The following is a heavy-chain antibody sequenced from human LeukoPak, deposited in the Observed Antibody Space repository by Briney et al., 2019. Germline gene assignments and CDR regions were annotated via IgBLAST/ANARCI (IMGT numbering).Heavy chain of an antibody. V-gene: IGHV3-30*02. CDR2: IRYDGSDK. CDR3: TRLQVTMVRGVRRDYYYYMDV. D-gene: IGHD3-10*01. Sequence: GGSLRLSCAASGFTFSNYGMYWVRQAPGKGLEWVAFIRYDGSDKYYADSVKGRFTISRDNSKNTLYLQMDSLRPEDTAVYYCTRLQVTMVRGVRRDYYYYMDVWGKGTTVTISS. J-gene: IGHJ6*03. CDR1: GFTFSNYG.